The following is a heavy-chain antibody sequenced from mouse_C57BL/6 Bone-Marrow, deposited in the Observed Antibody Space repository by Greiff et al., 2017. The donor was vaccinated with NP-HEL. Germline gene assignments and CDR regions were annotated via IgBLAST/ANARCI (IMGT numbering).Heavy chain of an antibody. CDR3: ATKGVVGDY. CDR1: GYTFTSYW. D-gene: IGHD1-1*01. J-gene: IGHJ2*01. Sequence: QVQLQQPGAELVMPGASVKLSCKASGYTFTSYWMHWVKQRPGQGLEWIGDIDPSDSYTNYNQKFKGKSTLTVDKSSSTAYMQLSSLTSEDSAVYYCATKGVVGDYWGQGTTLPVSS. CDR2: IDPSDSYT. V-gene: IGHV1-69*01.